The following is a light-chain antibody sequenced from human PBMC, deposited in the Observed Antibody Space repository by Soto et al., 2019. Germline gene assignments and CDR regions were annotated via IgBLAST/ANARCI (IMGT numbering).Light chain of an antibody. V-gene: IGLV1-40*01. CDR3: QSFDSSLTAWV. CDR2: AYT. J-gene: IGLJ3*02. Sequence: QSALTQPPSVSGAPGQRVTISCTGRNFNFGAGYDLHWYQQFPGAAPKLLIFAYTNRPSGVPDRFSGSKSGTSASLAITGLQADDEADYYCQSFDSSLTAWVFGGGTKVTVL. CDR1: NFNFGAGYD.